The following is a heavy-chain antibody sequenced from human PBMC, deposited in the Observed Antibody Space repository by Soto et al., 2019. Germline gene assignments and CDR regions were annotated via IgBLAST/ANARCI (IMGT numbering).Heavy chain of an antibody. J-gene: IGHJ4*02. CDR3: AKDRNYYYGSGSYFDY. Sequence: GSLRLSCAASGFTFSSYAMSWVRQAPGKGLEWVSAISGSGGSTYYADSVKGRFTISRDNSKNTLYLQMNSLRAEDTAVYYCAKDRNYYYGSGSYFDYWGQGTLVTVSS. V-gene: IGHV3-23*01. CDR2: ISGSGGST. D-gene: IGHD3-10*01. CDR1: GFTFSSYA.